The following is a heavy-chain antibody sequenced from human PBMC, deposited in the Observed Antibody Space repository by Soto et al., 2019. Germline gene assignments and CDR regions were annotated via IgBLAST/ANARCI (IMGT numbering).Heavy chain of an antibody. Sequence: SETLSLTCTVSGASISGFYWSWIRKSAGKGLEWIGRIYATGTTDYNPSLKSRVMMSVDTSKKQFSLKLRSVTAADTAVYYCVRDGTKTLRDWFDPWGQGIPVTVYS. J-gene: IGHJ5*02. CDR3: VRDGTKTLRDWFDP. D-gene: IGHD1-1*01. CDR1: GASISGFY. CDR2: IYATGTT. V-gene: IGHV4-4*07.